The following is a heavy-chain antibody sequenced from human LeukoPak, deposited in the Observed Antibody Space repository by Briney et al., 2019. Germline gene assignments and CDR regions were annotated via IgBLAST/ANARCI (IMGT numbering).Heavy chain of an antibody. CDR1: GGSFSGYY. Sequence: SETLSLTCAVYGGSFSGYYWSWIRQPPGKGLEWIGEINHSGSTNYNPSLKSRVTLSVDTSKNQFSLKLSSVTAADTAVYYCARGQTYYYDSSGYLYWGQGTLVTVSS. D-gene: IGHD3-22*01. J-gene: IGHJ4*02. V-gene: IGHV4-34*01. CDR2: INHSGST. CDR3: ARGQTYYYDSSGYLY.